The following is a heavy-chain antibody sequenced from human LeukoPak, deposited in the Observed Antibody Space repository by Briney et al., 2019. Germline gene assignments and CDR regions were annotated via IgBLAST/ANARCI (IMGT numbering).Heavy chain of an antibody. D-gene: IGHD3-22*01. Sequence: GGSLRLSCAASGFTFITYSMNWVRQAPGKGLERVSSISSSSSYMYYADSVKGRFTISRDNAKNSLYLQMNSLRAEDTAVYYCARHYYDSGTYYGMDVWGQGTTVTVSS. CDR2: ISSSSSYM. V-gene: IGHV3-21*01. J-gene: IGHJ6*02. CDR3: ARHYYDSGTYYGMDV. CDR1: GFTFITYS.